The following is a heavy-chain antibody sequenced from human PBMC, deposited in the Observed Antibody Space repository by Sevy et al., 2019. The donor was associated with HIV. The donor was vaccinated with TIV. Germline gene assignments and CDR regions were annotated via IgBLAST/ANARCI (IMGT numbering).Heavy chain of an antibody. CDR1: GASISSTIYY. CDR3: AKHCSHYFDNSGYGEAFDI. Sequence: SETMSLTCSVSGASISSTIYYWAWIRQSPGKGLEWFGSIHHSGSTYYNLSLKSRVTISVDTSKNQFSLKMNSVTAADTAVYYCAKHCSHYFDNSGYGEAFDIWGQGTKVTVSS. J-gene: IGHJ3*02. D-gene: IGHD3-22*01. CDR2: IHHSGST. V-gene: IGHV4-39*01.